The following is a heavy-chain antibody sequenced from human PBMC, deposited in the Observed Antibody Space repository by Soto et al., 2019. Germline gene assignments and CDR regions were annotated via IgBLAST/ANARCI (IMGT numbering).Heavy chain of an antibody. Sequence: GRSLRLSCAASGFTFSSYGMHWVRQAPGKGLEWVAVIWYEGSNKYYADSVKGRFTISRDSSKNTLYLQMNSLRAEDTALYYCARTLEYCSSTSCTSFLDYWGQGTLVTGS. CDR2: IWYEGSNK. J-gene: IGHJ4*02. CDR3: ARTLEYCSSTSCTSFLDY. CDR1: GFTFSSYG. V-gene: IGHV3-33*01. D-gene: IGHD2-2*01.